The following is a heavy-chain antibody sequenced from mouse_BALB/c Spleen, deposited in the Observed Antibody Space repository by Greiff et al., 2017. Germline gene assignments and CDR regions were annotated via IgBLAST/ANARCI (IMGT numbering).Heavy chain of an antibody. Sequence: EVKLVESGGGLVQPGGSLRLSCATSGFTFSDFYMEWVRQPPGKRLEWIAASRNKANDYTTEYSASVKGRFIVSRDTSQSILYLQMNALRAEDTAIYYCARDAYYGYYVGFAYWGQGTLVTVSA. D-gene: IGHD2-3*01. CDR1: GFTFSDFY. V-gene: IGHV7-1*02. CDR2: SRNKANDYTT. CDR3: ARDAYYGYYVGFAY. J-gene: IGHJ3*01.